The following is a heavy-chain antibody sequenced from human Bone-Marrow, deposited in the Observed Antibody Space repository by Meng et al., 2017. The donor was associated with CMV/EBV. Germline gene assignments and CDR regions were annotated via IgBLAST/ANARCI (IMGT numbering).Heavy chain of an antibody. D-gene: IGHD6-13*01. V-gene: IGHV4-39*01. CDR3: APSTSIAAAGNWFDP. Sequence: GSLRLSCTVSGGSISSSSYYWGWIRQPPGKGLEWIGSIYYSGSTYYNPSLKSRVTISVDTSKNQFSLKLSSVTAADTAVYYCAPSTSIAAAGNWFDPWGQGTLVTVSS. CDR2: IYYSGST. CDR1: GGSISSSSYY. J-gene: IGHJ5*02.